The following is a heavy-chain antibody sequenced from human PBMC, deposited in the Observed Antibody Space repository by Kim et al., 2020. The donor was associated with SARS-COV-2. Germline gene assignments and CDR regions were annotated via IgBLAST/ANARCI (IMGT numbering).Heavy chain of an antibody. D-gene: IGHD1-26*01. CDR3: TTEREWGGSQKRFDY. J-gene: IGHJ4*02. Sequence: APVKGRFTISRDDSKNTLYVQMNSLKAEDTAVYYCTTEREWGGSQKRFDYWGQGTLVTVSS. V-gene: IGHV3-15*01.